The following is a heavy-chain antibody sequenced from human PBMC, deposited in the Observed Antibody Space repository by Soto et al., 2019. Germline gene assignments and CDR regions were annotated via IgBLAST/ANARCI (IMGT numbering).Heavy chain of an antibody. CDR1: GFTFSSYG. D-gene: IGHD2-2*01. CDR3: AKVKDIVLVPAAPLRYGMDV. V-gene: IGHV3-30*18. Sequence: GGSLRLSCAASGFTFSSYGMHWVRQAPGKGLEWVAVISYDGSNKYHADSVKGRFTISRDNSKNTLYLQMNSLRAEDTAVYYCAKVKDIVLVPAAPLRYGMDVWGQGTTVTVSS. J-gene: IGHJ6*02. CDR2: ISYDGSNK.